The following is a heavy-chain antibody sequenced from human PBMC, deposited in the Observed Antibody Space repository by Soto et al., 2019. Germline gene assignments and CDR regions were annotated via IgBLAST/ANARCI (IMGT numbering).Heavy chain of an antibody. CDR2: IFHSGNM. CDR1: GGSISSLGYY. V-gene: IGHV4-31*11. J-gene: IGHJ5*02. CDR3: AREERFSHWLDP. Sequence: SETLSLTCAVSGGSISSLGYYWSWIRQDPGKGLEWIGHIFHSGNMDYNPSLQSRVTMSVDTSKNQFSLKLSSVKAADTAVYYCAREERFSHWLDPWGQGTLVTVSS.